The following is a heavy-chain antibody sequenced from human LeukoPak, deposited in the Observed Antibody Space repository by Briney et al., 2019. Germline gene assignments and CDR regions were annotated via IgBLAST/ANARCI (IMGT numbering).Heavy chain of an antibody. CDR2: INHSGST. V-gene: IGHV4-34*01. D-gene: IGHD3-3*01. CDR3: ARVRVLRFLEWLLTDAFDI. Sequence: PSETLSLTCAVYGGSFSGYYWSWIRQPPGKGLEWIGEINHSGSTNYNPPLKSRVTISVDTSKNQFSLKLSSVTAADTAVYYCARVRVLRFLEWLLTDAFDIWGQGTMVTVSS. CDR1: GGSFSGYY. J-gene: IGHJ3*02.